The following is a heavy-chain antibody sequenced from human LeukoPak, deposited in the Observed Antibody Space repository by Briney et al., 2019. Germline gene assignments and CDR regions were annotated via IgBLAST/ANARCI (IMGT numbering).Heavy chain of an antibody. CDR1: GASLSLYY. CDR2: IHYTGST. Sequence: PSETLSLTCTVSGASLSLYYWSWIRQPPGKGLEWIGYIHYTGSTDYNPSLRSRVTLSIDMSKNQFSLRLSSVTAADTAVYYCARTGGDCSSGLCYYAMDVWGQGTTVTVS. D-gene: IGHD2-21*02. V-gene: IGHV4-59*01. CDR3: ARTGGDCSSGLCYYAMDV. J-gene: IGHJ6*02.